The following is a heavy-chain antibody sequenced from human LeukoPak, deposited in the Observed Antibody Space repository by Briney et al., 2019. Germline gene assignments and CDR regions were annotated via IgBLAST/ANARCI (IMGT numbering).Heavy chain of an antibody. CDR2: INHSGST. CDR1: GGSFSGYY. J-gene: IGHJ4*02. D-gene: IGHD2-21*01. V-gene: IGHV4-34*01. CDR3: ARGVVIAPQTFDY. Sequence: SETLSLTCAVYGGSFSGYYWSWIRQPPGKGLEWIGEINHSGSTNYNPYLKSRVTISVDTSKNQFSLKLSSVTAADTAVYYCARGVVIAPQTFDYWGQGTLVTVSS.